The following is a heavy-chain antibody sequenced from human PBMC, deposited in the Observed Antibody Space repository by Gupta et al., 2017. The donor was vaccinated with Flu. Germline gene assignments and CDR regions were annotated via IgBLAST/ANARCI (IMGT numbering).Heavy chain of an antibody. J-gene: IGHJ4*02. CDR2: IYHSGST. CDR1: GYSISSGYY. Sequence: QVQLQESGPGLVKPSETLSLTCAVSGYSISSGYYWGWIRQPPGKGLEWIGSIYHSGSTYYNPSLKSRVTISVDTSKNQFSLKLSSVTAADTAVYYCARDHAVAVMGYWGQGTLVTVSS. V-gene: IGHV4-38-2*02. CDR3: ARDHAVAVMGY. D-gene: IGHD6-19*01.